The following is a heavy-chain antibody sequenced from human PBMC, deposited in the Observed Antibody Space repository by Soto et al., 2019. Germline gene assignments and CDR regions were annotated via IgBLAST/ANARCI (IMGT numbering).Heavy chain of an antibody. CDR1: GFTFDDYA. V-gene: IGHV3-43D*04. D-gene: IGHD6-19*01. Sequence: PGGSPRLSCAASGFTFDDYAMHWVRQAPGKGLEWVSLISWDGGSTYYADSVKGRFTISRDNSKNSLYLQMNSLRAEDTALYYCAKDLIPTWGAVAGAYYYYGMDVWGQGTTVTVSS. J-gene: IGHJ6*02. CDR2: ISWDGGST. CDR3: AKDLIPTWGAVAGAYYYYGMDV.